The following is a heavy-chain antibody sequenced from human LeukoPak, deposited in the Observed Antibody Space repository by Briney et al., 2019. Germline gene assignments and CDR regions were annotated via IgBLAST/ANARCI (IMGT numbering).Heavy chain of an antibody. D-gene: IGHD6-25*01. CDR2: IYYSGST. CDR3: AKDKSGFYYTMDV. CDR1: GGSISSSSYY. Sequence: SETLSLTCTVSGGSISSSSYYWGWIRQPPGKGLEWIGSIYYSGSTYYNPSLKTRVTISLDTSKNQFSLKLTSVTAADTAVYYCAKDKSGFYYTMDVWGQGTTVTVSS. V-gene: IGHV4-39*07. J-gene: IGHJ6*02.